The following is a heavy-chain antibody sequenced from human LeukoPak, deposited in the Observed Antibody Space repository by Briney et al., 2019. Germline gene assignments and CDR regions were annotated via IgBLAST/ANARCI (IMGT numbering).Heavy chain of an antibody. CDR1: GGSISSSSYY. CDR3: ARDGTTRGSWSAP. V-gene: IGHV4-39*07. J-gene: IGHJ5*02. Sequence: SETLSLTCTVSGGSISSSSYYWGWIRQPPGKGLEWIGSIYYSGSTYYNPSLKSRVTISVDTSKNQFSLKLSSVTAADTAVYYCARDGTTRGSWSAPWGQGTLVTVSS. D-gene: IGHD2/OR15-2a*01. CDR2: IYYSGST.